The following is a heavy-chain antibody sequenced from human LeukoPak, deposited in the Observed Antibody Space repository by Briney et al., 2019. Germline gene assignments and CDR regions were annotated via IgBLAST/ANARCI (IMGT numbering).Heavy chain of an antibody. CDR1: GYSISTGYY. V-gene: IGHV4-61*01. Sequence: KASETLSLTCTVSGYSISTGYYWDWIRQPPGKGLEWIGYIYYSGSTNYNPSLKSRVTISVDTSKNQFSLKLSSVTAADTAVYYCASFIAAAGSFFDYWGQGTLVTVSS. J-gene: IGHJ4*02. CDR2: IYYSGST. D-gene: IGHD6-13*01. CDR3: ASFIAAAGSFFDY.